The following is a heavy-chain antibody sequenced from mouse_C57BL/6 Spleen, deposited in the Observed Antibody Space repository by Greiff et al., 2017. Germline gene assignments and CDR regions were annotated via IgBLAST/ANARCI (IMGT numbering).Heavy chain of an antibody. V-gene: IGHV5-9*01. CDR1: GFTFSSYT. D-gene: IGHD1-1*01. CDR2: ISGGGGNT. J-gene: IGHJ4*01. Sequence: EVKLLESGGGLVKPGGSLKLSCAASGFTFSSYTMSWVRQTPEKRLEWVATISGGGGNTYYPDSVKGRFTISRDNAKNTLYLQMSSLRSEDTALYYCARPYYYGSSSYAMDYWGQGTSVTVSS. CDR3: ARPYYYGSSSYAMDY.